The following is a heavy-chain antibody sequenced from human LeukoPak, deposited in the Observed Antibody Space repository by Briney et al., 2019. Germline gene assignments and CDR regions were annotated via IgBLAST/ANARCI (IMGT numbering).Heavy chain of an antibody. D-gene: IGHD5-18*01. V-gene: IGHV3-21*01. CDR2: ISSSSSHI. CDR1: GFTFSSYS. J-gene: IGHJ4*02. Sequence: GGSLRLSCAASGFTFSSYSMHWVRQAPGKGLEWVSSISSSSSHIYYADSMKGRFTISRDNAKNSLYLQMNSLRAEDTAVYFCAREGLYSYGYVYGYWGQGTLVTVSS. CDR3: AREGLYSYGYVYGY.